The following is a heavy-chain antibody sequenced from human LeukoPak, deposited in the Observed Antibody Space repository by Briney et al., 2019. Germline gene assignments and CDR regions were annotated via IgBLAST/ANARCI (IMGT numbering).Heavy chain of an antibody. CDR3: ARDDYGDYAGFDY. Sequence: GGSLRLSCAASGSTFSSYSMNWVRQAPGKGLEWVSSISSSSSYIYYADSVKGRFTISRDNAKNSLYLQMNSLRAEDTAVYYCARDDYGDYAGFDYWGQGTLVTVSS. J-gene: IGHJ4*02. D-gene: IGHD4-17*01. CDR1: GSTFSSYS. V-gene: IGHV3-21*01. CDR2: ISSSSSYI.